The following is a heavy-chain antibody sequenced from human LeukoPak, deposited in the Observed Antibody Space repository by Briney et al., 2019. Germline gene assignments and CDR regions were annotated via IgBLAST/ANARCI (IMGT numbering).Heavy chain of an antibody. CDR3: ARGGDIVVVPAAMHDY. CDR1: GGSFSGYY. V-gene: IGHV4-34*01. Sequence: SETLSLTCAVYGGSFSGYYWSWIRQPPGKGLEWIGEINHSGSTNYNPSLKSRVTISVDTSKNQFSLKLSSVTAADTAVYYCARGGDIVVVPAAMHDYWGQRTLVTVSS. D-gene: IGHD2-2*01. CDR2: INHSGST. J-gene: IGHJ4*02.